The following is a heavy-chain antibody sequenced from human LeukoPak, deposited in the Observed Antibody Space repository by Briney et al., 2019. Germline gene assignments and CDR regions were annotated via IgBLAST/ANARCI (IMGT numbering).Heavy chain of an antibody. CDR1: GFTFTNYA. Sequence: GVSLRLSCAASGFTFTNYALIWVRQAPGKGLEWVSSVGGSVNSTYYADAVKGRFTISSDNSKNALYLQMNSLRAEDTAVYYCARDQVFDLFYYYYGMDVWGLGTTVIVSS. J-gene: IGHJ6*02. CDR3: ARDQVFDLFYYYYGMDV. CDR2: VGGSVNST. D-gene: IGHD3-9*01. V-gene: IGHV3-23*01.